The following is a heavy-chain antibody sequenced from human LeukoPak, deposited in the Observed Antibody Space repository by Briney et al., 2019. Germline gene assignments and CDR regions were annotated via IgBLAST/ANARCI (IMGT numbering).Heavy chain of an antibody. CDR2: IYYSGTT. CDR1: GGSISSSSYY. V-gene: IGHV4-39*01. D-gene: IGHD6-6*01. CDR3: ARRNFGSSYRDY. J-gene: IGHJ4*02. Sequence: SETLSLTCTVSGGSISSSSYYWGWIRQPPGNGLEWIGNIYYSGTTSYNPTLRSRVTISLDTSKSQFSLNLGSVTAADTAIYYCARRNFGSSYRDYWGQGTLVTVSS.